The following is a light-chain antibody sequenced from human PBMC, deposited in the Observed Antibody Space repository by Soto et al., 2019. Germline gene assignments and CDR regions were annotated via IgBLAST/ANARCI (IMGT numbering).Light chain of an antibody. CDR2: GAS. CDR1: QSVGSN. CDR3: QQYHKRPPYT. Sequence: EIVMTQSPATLSASPGERATLYCRASQSVGSNLAWYQQKPGQAPRLLISGASTGAAGLPVRFSGSGSGTEFTLTISSLQSEDFAVYFCQQYHKRPPYTFGQGTKLEIK. J-gene: IGKJ2*01. V-gene: IGKV3-15*01.